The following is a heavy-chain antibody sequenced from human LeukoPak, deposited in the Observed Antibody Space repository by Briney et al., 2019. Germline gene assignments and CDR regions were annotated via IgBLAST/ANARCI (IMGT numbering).Heavy chain of an antibody. V-gene: IGHV3-21*01. D-gene: IGHD2-2*01. J-gene: IGHJ4*02. CDR3: AREVVIVVEPAANMIDY. CDR1: GFTFSSYA. CDR2: ISKSGTYI. Sequence: RAGGSLRLSCAASGFTFSSYAMSWVRQAPGKGLEWVSAISKSGTYIKYADSVKGRFTVSRDNAKNSLFLQMNSLRVEDTAVYYCAREVVIVVEPAANMIDYWGQGTRVTVSS.